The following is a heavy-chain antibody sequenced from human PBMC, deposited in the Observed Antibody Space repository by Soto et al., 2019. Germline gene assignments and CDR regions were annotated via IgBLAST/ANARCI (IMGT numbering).Heavy chain of an antibody. CDR2: MNPNSGNT. Sequence: ASVKVSCKASGYTFTSYDINWVRQATGQGLEWMGWMNPNSGNTGYAQKFQGRVTMTRNTSISTAYMELSSLRSEDTAVYYCARGSIVLMVYAIYYYYYGMDVWGQGXTVTVYS. CDR3: ARGSIVLMVYAIYYYYYGMDV. D-gene: IGHD2-8*01. V-gene: IGHV1-8*01. CDR1: GYTFTSYD. J-gene: IGHJ6*02.